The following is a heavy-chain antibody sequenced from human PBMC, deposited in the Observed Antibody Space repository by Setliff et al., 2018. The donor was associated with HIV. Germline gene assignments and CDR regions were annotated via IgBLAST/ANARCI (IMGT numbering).Heavy chain of an antibody. J-gene: IGHJ4*02. V-gene: IGHV3-49*04. D-gene: IGHD3-22*01. Sequence: PGGSLRLSCGASGFTFRDYSISWVRQAPGKGLEWVGFIRRVAYGETTQYAASVKGRFSISRDDSKSIAYLQMNSLKTEDTAVYYCAREWEEITMIVVAPGNWGQGTLVTVSS. CDR2: IRRVAYGETT. CDR3: AREWEEITMIVVAPGN. CDR1: GFTFRDYS.